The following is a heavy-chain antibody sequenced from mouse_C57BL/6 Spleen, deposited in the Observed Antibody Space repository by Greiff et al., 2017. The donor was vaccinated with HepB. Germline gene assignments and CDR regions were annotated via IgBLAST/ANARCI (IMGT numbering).Heavy chain of an antibody. CDR3: AIYYYGSSYPYWYFDV. J-gene: IGHJ1*03. V-gene: IGHV2-5*01. CDR2: IWRGGST. CDR1: GFSLTSYG. D-gene: IGHD1-1*01. Sequence: VQLVESGPGLVQPSQSLSITCTVSGFSLTSYGVHWVRQSPGKGLEWLGVIWRGGSTDYNAAFMSRLSITKDNSKSQVFFKMNSLQADDTAIYYCAIYYYGSSYPYWYFDVWGTGTTVTVSS.